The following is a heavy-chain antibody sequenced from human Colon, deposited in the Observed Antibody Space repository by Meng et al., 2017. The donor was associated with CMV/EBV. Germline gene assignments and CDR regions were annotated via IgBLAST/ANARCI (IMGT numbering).Heavy chain of an antibody. Sequence: GESLKISCAASGFTFSSYSMHWVRQAPGKGLEWVSSISSSSSYIYYADSVKGRFTISRDNAKNSLYLQMNSLRAEDTAVYYCARDSQEFTITNWLDPWGQGTLVTVSS. D-gene: IGHD3-10*01. CDR2: ISSSSSYI. CDR3: ARDSQEFTITNWLDP. V-gene: IGHV3-21*01. J-gene: IGHJ5*02. CDR1: GFTFSSYS.